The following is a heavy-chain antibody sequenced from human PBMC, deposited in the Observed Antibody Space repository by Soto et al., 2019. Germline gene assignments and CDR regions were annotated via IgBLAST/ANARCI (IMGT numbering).Heavy chain of an antibody. Sequence: QVQLVQSGAEVKKPGSSVKVSCKASGGTFSTCSISWVRQAPGQGLEWMGGILPMFGTANYAQKIQGRVTITADESTSTASMELSSLRSEDTALYYCARRYCISTSCHYYGMDVWGQGTTGNVSS. CDR1: GGTFSTCS. CDR2: ILPMFGTA. V-gene: IGHV1-69*12. J-gene: IGHJ6*02. CDR3: ARRYCISTSCHYYGMDV. D-gene: IGHD2-2*01.